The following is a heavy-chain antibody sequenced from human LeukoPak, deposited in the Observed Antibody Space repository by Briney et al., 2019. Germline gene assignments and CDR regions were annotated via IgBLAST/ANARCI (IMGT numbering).Heavy chain of an antibody. Sequence: PGESLKISCKGSGYSFTSYWIGWVRQMPGKGLEWMGIIYPGDSDTRYSPSFQGQVTISADKSITTAYLQWSSLKASDIAMYHSSGAKRLSLAYFVYSGQGKVITVSS. CDR3: SGAKRLSLAYFVY. J-gene: IGHJ4*02. D-gene: IGHD3-10*01. CDR2: IYPGDSDT. CDR1: GYSFTSYW. V-gene: IGHV5-51*01.